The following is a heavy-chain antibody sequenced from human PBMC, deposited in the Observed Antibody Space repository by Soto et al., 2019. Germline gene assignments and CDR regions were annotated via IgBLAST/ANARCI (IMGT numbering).Heavy chain of an antibody. CDR1: GFAFSNYG. V-gene: IGHV3-48*03. D-gene: IGHD3-3*02. CDR3: ARESFSASPNFFDY. Sequence: GSLRLSCAASGFAFSNYGMNWVRQAPGKGLEWVSYISLSGSTIYYADSVKGRFTISRDDAKNSLYLQMDSLRADDTAVYYCARESFSASPNFFDYWGQGTLVTVSS. J-gene: IGHJ4*02. CDR2: ISLSGSTI.